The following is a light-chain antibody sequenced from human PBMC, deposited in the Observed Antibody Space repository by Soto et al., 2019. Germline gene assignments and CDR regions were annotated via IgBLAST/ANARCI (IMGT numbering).Light chain of an antibody. CDR2: GAS. V-gene: IGKV3-20*01. CDR1: QSVRSNY. CDR3: QQYGSSPT. Sequence: EIVLTQSPGPLSLSPGERATLSCKASQSVRSNYLAWYQQKPGQAPRLLIYGASSRATGIPDRFSGSGSGTDFTLTISRLEPEDFAVYYCQQYGSSPTFGQGTKVDI. J-gene: IGKJ1*01.